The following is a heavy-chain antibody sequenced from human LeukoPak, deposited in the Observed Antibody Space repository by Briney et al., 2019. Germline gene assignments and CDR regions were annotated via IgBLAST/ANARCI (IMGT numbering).Heavy chain of an antibody. CDR3: ARDREELYPIWAYYYYYYMDV. Sequence: PGGSLRLSCAASGFTFNSFRMSWVRQAPGKGLEWVANIKQDGSEKYYVDSVKGRFTISRDNAKNSLYLQMNSLRADDTAVHYCARDREELYPIWAYYYYYYMDVWGKGTTVTVSS. CDR1: GFTFNSFR. CDR2: IKQDGSEK. D-gene: IGHD2-8*01. V-gene: IGHV3-7*01. J-gene: IGHJ6*03.